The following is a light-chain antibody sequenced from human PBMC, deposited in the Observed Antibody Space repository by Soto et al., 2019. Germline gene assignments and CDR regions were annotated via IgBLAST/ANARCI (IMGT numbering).Light chain of an antibody. Sequence: EIVLTQSPGTLSLSPGERATLSCRASQSVSSNYLAWSQQNPGQAPRLLIYGASIRATGIPDRFSGSGSETDFTLTISRLQPEDFAVYYCQQYGSPRTFGQGTKVDIK. J-gene: IGKJ1*01. CDR1: QSVSSNY. V-gene: IGKV3-20*01. CDR2: GAS. CDR3: QQYGSPRT.